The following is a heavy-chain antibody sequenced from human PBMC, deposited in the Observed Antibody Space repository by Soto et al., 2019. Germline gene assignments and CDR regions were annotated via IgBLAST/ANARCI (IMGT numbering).Heavy chain of an antibody. D-gene: IGHD1-1*01. Sequence: QVQLVESGGGLVKPGGSLRLSCAASGFTFSDFYMSWIRHAPGKGLEWISYISSGSTNIFYADSVKGRFTVSRDNAKNSVYLQMDSLRAEDTAVYYCARDRNAAGSDYWGQGTLVTVSS. CDR3: ARDRNAAGSDY. V-gene: IGHV3-11*01. CDR2: ISSGSTNI. CDR1: GFTFSDFY. J-gene: IGHJ4*02.